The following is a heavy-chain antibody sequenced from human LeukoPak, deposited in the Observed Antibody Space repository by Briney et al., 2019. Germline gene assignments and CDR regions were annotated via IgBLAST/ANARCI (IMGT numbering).Heavy chain of an antibody. V-gene: IGHV3-74*01. J-gene: IGHJ4*02. CDR2: INSDGSST. Sequence: GGSLRLSCAASGFTFSSYWMHWVRQAPGKGLVWVSRINSDGSSTSYADSVKGRFTISRDNAKNTLYLQMNSLRAEDTAVYYCARENRIVGARYDWGQGTLVTVSS. CDR1: GFTFSSYW. CDR3: ARENRIVGARYD. D-gene: IGHD1-26*01.